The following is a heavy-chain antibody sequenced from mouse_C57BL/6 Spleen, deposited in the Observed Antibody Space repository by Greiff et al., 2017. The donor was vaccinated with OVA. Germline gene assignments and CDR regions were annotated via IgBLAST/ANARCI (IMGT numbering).Heavy chain of an antibody. V-gene: IGHV1-64*01. J-gene: IGHJ3*01. CDR3: ASQGEKLWFAY. CDR1: GYTFTSYW. Sequence: QVQLQQPGAELVKPGASVKLSCKASGYTFTSYWMHWVKQRPGQGLEWIGMIHPNSGSTNYNEKFKIKATLTVDKSSSTAYMQLSSLTSEDSAVYYCASQGEKLWFAYWGQGTLVTVSA. D-gene: IGHD4-1*01. CDR2: IHPNSGST.